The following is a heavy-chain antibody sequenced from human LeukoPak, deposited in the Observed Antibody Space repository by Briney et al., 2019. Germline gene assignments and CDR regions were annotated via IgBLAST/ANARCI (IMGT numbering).Heavy chain of an antibody. D-gene: IGHD2-2*01. CDR1: GGSISSYY. CDR2: IYTSGST. J-gene: IGHJ6*03. Sequence: PSETLSLTCTVSGGSISSYYWSWIRQPAGKGLEWIGRIYTSGSTNYNPSLKSRVTISVDTSKNQFSLKLSSVTAADTAVYYCARDRLVVPAAYYYYYYMDVWGKGTTVTVSS. V-gene: IGHV4-4*07. CDR3: ARDRLVVPAAYYYYYYMDV.